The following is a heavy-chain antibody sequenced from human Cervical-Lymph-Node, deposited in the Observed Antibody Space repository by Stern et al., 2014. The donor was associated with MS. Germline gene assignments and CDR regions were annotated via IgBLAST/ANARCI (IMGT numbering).Heavy chain of an antibody. CDR1: SASVNSGSDY. J-gene: IGHJ5*02. Sequence: QVQLQESGPGLVKPSETLSLTCTVSSASVNSGSDYWSWIRQPPGKGLEWIGNIFSSGSTLYNPALRGRLPISTEKTKNQFSLKLRSVTAADTAVYYCAREVCSGGACGWFDPWGQGILVTVSS. D-gene: IGHD2-15*01. CDR3: AREVCSGGACGWFDP. CDR2: IFSSGST. V-gene: IGHV4-61*01.